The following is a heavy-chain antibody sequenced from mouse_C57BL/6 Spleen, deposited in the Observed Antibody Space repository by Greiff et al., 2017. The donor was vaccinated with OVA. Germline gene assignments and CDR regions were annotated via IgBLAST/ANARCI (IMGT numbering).Heavy chain of an antibody. J-gene: IGHJ3*01. CDR2: IYPRDGST. CDR3: ARGITTGPFAY. V-gene: IGHV1-85*01. D-gene: IGHD1-1*01. CDR1: GYTSTSYD. Sequence: VMLVESGPELVKPGASVKLSCKASGYTSTSYDINWVKQRPGQGLEWIGWIYPRDGSTKYNEKFKGKATLTVDTSSSTAYMELHSLTSEDSAVYFCARGITTGPFAYWGQGTLVTVSA.